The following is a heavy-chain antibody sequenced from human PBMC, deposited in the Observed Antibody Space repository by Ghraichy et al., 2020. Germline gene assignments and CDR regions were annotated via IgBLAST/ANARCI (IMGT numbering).Heavy chain of an antibody. J-gene: IGHJ4*02. CDR1: GGSISSYY. CDR3: ARGGRRELLLVDY. D-gene: IGHD1-26*01. V-gene: IGHV4-59*01. CDR2: IFYTGST. Sequence: SETLSLTCTVSGGSISSYYWSWIRQPPGKGLEWIGYIFYTGSTNYNPSIKSRVTISVDTSKNQFSLKLSSVTTADTAIYYCARGGRRELLLVDYWGQGTLVTVSS.